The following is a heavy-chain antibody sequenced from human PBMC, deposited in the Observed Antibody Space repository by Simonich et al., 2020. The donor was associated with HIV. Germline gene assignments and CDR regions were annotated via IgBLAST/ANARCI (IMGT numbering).Heavy chain of an antibody. CDR1: GFTFSNYA. CDR3: AKDQLGTDGFDI. Sequence: EVQLLESGGGLVQPGGSLRLSCAGSGFTFSNYAMTWVRQAPGKGLEWGSGIGIRDPTYYADSVMGRFIISRDNSKNTLYLQMDSRRAGDTALYYCAKDQLGTDGFDIWGQGTMVTVSS. CDR2: IGIRDPT. J-gene: IGHJ3*02. V-gene: IGHV3-23*01. D-gene: IGHD7-27*01.